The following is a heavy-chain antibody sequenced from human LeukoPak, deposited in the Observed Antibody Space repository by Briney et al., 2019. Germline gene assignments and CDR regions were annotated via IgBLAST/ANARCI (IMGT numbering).Heavy chain of an antibody. CDR1: GFTFDDYT. D-gene: IGHD3-22*01. J-gene: IGHJ4*02. V-gene: IGHV3-43*01. CDR3: AKDMFYYDSSLYFDY. CDR2: ISWDGGST. Sequence: GGSLRLSCAASGFTFDDYTMHWVRQAPGKGLEWVSLISWDGGSTYYADSVKGRFTISRDNSKNSLYLQMNSLRTEDTALYYCAKDMFYYDSSLYFDYWGQGTLVTVSS.